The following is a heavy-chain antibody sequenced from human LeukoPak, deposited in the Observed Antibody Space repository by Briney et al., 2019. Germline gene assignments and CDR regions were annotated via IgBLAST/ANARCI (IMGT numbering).Heavy chain of an antibody. CDR2: VYGGRSA. J-gene: IGHJ5*02. V-gene: IGHV3-53*01. CDR3: ARDSMAYYYGSGSSLWFDP. D-gene: IGHD3-10*01. Sequence: PGGSLRLSCAASGFTVSSNYWGWVRQAPGKGPEWVSVVYGGRSAYYADSVRGRFTISRDNSKNTLHLQMSSLRVEDTAVYYCARDSMAYYYGSGSSLWFDPWGQGTLVTVSS. CDR1: GFTVSSNY.